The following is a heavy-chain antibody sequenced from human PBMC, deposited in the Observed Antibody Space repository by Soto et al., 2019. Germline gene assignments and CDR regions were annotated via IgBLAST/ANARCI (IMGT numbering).Heavy chain of an antibody. Sequence: QVQLQQWGAGLLKPSETLSLTCTVNGGSLTGYYWSWIRQPPGKGLEWIGEVKDGGSTNYSPSLRGRVSISAATPTNHFSLRLNPVTAADTAVYFCARGQEGIVATHWDQGALVTVSS. CDR3: ARGQEGIVATH. D-gene: IGHD5-12*01. CDR2: VKDGGST. V-gene: IGHV4-34*01. CDR1: GGSLTGYY. J-gene: IGHJ4*02.